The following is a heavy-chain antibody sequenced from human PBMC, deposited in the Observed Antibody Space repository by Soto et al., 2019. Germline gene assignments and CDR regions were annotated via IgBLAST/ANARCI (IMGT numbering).Heavy chain of an antibody. J-gene: IGHJ4*02. CDR2: ISSSSSYI. CDR1: GFTFSSYS. D-gene: IGHD2-2*03. Sequence: EVQLVESGGGLVKPGGSLRLSCAASGFTFSSYSMNWVRQAPGKGLEWVSSISSSSSYIYYADSVKGRFTISRDNAKNSLYLQMNSLRAEDTAVYYCARRPSHMDEGFDYWGQGTLVTVSS. V-gene: IGHV3-21*01. CDR3: ARRPSHMDEGFDY.